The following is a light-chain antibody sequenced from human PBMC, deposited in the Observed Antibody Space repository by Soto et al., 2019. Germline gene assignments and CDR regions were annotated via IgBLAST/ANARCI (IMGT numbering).Light chain of an antibody. CDR1: QSVNNNY. V-gene: IGKV3-20*01. CDR3: QQYHNWPPIT. Sequence: EIVLTQSPGTLSLSPGERATLSCRASQSVNNNYLAWYQRQPGQAPRLLIYGASSRATGIPDRFSGSGSGTDFTLTISNLQSEDFAVYFCQQYHNWPPITFGQGTRLEIK. J-gene: IGKJ5*01. CDR2: GAS.